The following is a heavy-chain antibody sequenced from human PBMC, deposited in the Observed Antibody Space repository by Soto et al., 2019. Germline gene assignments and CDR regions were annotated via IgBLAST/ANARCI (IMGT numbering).Heavy chain of an antibody. CDR1: GGSISSGGYY. Sequence: QVQLQESGPGLVKPSQTLSLTCTVSGGSISSGGYYWSWIRQHPGKGLQWIGYIYYSGSTYYNPSLKSRVTIPVDTSKYQFSLRLSSVTAADTAVYYCACRQVTERMDFDLWGPCTLVTVSS. CDR2: IYYSGST. CDR3: ACRQVTERMDFDL. J-gene: IGHJ2*01. V-gene: IGHV4-31*03. D-gene: IGHD2-21*02.